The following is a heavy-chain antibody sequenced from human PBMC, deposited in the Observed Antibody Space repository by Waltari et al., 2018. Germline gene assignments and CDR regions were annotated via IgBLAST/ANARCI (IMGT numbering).Heavy chain of an antibody. V-gene: IGHV1-2*02. CDR1: GYTFTGYY. CDR3: ARDLYDSRVPGDYFDY. D-gene: IGHD3-16*01. CDR2: IDPNTGGT. J-gene: IGHJ4*02. Sequence: QLPLVQSGAEVRKPGASVKVSCKGSGYTFTGYYIQWLRQAPGQGLEWMGWIDPNTGGTKLAQKFQGRVTMTRDTSINTVYMELSSLGSDDTAVYYCARDLYDSRVPGDYFDYWGQGTLVTVSS.